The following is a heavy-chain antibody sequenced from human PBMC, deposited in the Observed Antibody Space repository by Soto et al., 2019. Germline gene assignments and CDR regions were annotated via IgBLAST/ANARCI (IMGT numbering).Heavy chain of an antibody. CDR2: ISYAGSNN. CDR3: ARDLEVIPDY. D-gene: IGHD3-16*02. J-gene: IGHJ4*01. CDR1: GITFSSYG. V-gene: IGHV3-30-3*01. Sequence: PGGSLRLSCAALGITFSSYGMHWVRQAPGKGLDWVAVISYAGSNNYYADSVKGRFTISSDNSKNTLYLQMNSLRAEDTSVYYCARDLEVIPDYWGQGTLVTVSS.